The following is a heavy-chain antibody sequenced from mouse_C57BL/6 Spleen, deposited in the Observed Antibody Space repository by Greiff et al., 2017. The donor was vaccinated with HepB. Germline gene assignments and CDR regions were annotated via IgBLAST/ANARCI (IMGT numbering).Heavy chain of an antibody. CDR2: IYPGSGST. Sequence: QVQLQQPGAELVKPGASVKMSCKASGYTFTSYWITWVKQRPGQGLEWIGDIYPGSGSTNYNEKFKSKATLTVDTSSSTAYMQLSCLTSEDSAVYYCARDSSGLVSYYFDYWGQGTTLTVSS. CDR3: ARDSSGLVSYYFDY. CDR1: GYTFTSYW. J-gene: IGHJ2*01. D-gene: IGHD3-2*02. V-gene: IGHV1-55*01.